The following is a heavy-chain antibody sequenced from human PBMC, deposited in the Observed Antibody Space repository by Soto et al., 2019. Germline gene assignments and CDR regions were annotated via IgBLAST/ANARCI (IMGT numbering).Heavy chain of an antibody. CDR1: GGSISSSNW. CDR3: ARDTVEGNYFDY. D-gene: IGHD4-17*01. V-gene: IGHV4-4*02. CDR2: IYHSGST. Sequence: PSETLSLTCAVSGGSISSSNWWSWVRQPPGKGLEWIGEIYHSGSTNYNPSLKSRVTISVDKSKNQFSLKLSSATAADTAAYYCARDTVEGNYFDYWGQGTLVTVSS. J-gene: IGHJ4*02.